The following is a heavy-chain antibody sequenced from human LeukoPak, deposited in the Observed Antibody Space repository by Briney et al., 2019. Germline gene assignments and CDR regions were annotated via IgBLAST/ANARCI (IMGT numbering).Heavy chain of an antibody. CDR3: ARDKGIAARHDAFDI. J-gene: IGHJ3*02. V-gene: IGHV1-2*02. CDR2: VNPNSGGT. Sequence: ASVKVSCKASGYTFTGYYMHWVRQAPGQGLEWMGWVNPNSGGTNYAQKFQGRVTMTRDTSISTVYMELSSLRSEDTAVYYCARDKGIAARHDAFDIWGQGTMVTVSS. D-gene: IGHD6-13*01. CDR1: GYTFTGYY.